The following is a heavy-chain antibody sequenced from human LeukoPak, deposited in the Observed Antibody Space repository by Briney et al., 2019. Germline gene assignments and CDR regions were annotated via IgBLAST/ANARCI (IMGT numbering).Heavy chain of an antibody. D-gene: IGHD3-9*01. V-gene: IGHV1-24*01. CDR3: ATLGYDILTGYYPNWFDP. CDR1: GYTLTELS. Sequence: ASVKVSCKVSGYTLTELSMHWVRQALGKGLEWMGGFDPEDGETIYAQKFQGRVTMTEDTSTDTAYMELSSLRSEDTAVYYCATLGYDILTGYYPNWFDPWGQGTLVTVSS. J-gene: IGHJ5*02. CDR2: FDPEDGET.